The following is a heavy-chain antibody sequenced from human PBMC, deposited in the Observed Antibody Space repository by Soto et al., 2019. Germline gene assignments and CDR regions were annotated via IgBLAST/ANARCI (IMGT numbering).Heavy chain of an antibody. Sequence: SETLSLTCTVSGGSISSGDYYWSWIRRPPGKGLEWIGYIYYSGSTYYNPSLKSRVTISVDTSKNQFSLKLSSVTAADTAVYYCARARTRYYYDSSGYYSTDWGQGTLVTVSS. V-gene: IGHV4-30-4*01. J-gene: IGHJ4*02. D-gene: IGHD3-22*01. CDR3: ARARTRYYYDSSGYYSTD. CDR2: IYYSGST. CDR1: GGSISSGDYY.